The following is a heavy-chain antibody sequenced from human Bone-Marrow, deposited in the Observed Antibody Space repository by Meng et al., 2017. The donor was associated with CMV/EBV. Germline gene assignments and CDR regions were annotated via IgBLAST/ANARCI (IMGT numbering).Heavy chain of an antibody. CDR1: GGTFSSYA. D-gene: IGHD2/OR15-2a*01. CDR2: IIPIFGTA. J-gene: IGHJ4*02. Sequence: QVRLGTSGAEVKTHGASGKVSGKACGGTFSSYAIRWVRQAPGQGLEWMGGIIPIFGTANYAQKFQGRVTITADEYTSTAYMELSSLRSEDTAVYYCASWAGNTFDYWGQGTLVTVSS. V-gene: IGHV1-69*01. CDR3: ASWAGNTFDY.